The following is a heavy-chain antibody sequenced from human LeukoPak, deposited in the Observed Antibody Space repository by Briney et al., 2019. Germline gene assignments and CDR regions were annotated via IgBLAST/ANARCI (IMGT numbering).Heavy chain of an antibody. CDR2: IFHAGRT. CDR3: ARARGGYHFDY. Sequence: PSQTLSLTCSVSGGSIRTDDYYWSWIRQPPGKGLEWIGYIFHAGRTYYSPSLKSRVTISVDTSKNQFSLNLRSVTAADTAVYYCARARGGYHFDYWGPGTLSPAPQ. D-gene: IGHD1-26*01. V-gene: IGHV4-30-4*01. J-gene: IGHJ4*02. CDR1: GGSIRTDDYY.